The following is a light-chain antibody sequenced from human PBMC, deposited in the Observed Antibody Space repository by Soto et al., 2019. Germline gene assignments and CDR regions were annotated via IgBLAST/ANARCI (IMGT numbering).Light chain of an antibody. J-gene: IGKJ3*01. CDR3: QKYDSAPFT. V-gene: IGKV1-27*01. CDR1: PGIGNY. Sequence: DIQMTQSPSPLSASVGDRVTITCRASPGIGNYLAWYQQKPGKVPKLLIYAASTLQSGVPSRFIGSGSGTDFNLTISSLQPDDVATYYCQKYDSAPFTFGLGTKVDIK. CDR2: AAS.